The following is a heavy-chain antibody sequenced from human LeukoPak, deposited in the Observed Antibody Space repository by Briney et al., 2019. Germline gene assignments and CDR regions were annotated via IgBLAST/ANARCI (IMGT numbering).Heavy chain of an antibody. CDR2: IYYSGST. D-gene: IGHD2-2*01. CDR3: ARTYCSSTSCYEDWFDP. CDR1: GGSISSYY. Sequence: PSETLSLTCTVSGGSISSYYWSWIRQPPGKGLEWIGYIYYSGSTNYNPSLKSRVTISVDTSKNQFSLKLSSVTAADTAVYYCARTYCSSTSCYEDWFDPWGQGTLVTVSS. V-gene: IGHV4-59*01. J-gene: IGHJ5*02.